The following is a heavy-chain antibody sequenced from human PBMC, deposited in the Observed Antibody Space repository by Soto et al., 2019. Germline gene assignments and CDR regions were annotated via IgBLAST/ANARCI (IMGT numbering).Heavy chain of an antibody. V-gene: IGHV3-48*01. J-gene: IGHJ6*02. CDR1: GFTFSSYS. CDR3: ARDRYCTNGVCYSAFDYGMDV. D-gene: IGHD2-8*01. Sequence: GGSLRLSCAASGFTFSSYSMNWVRQAPGKGLEGVSYISSSSSTIYYVDSVKVRITITRDNAKNSLYLQLNSLRAEDTAVYYCARDRYCTNGVCYSAFDYGMDVWGQGTTVTVSS. CDR2: ISSSSSTI.